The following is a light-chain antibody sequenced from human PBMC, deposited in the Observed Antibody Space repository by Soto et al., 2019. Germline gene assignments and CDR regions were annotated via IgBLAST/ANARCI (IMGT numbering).Light chain of an antibody. CDR1: QGISSY. V-gene: IGKV1-9*01. J-gene: IGKJ5*01. Sequence: IQLTQSPSSLSASVGDRVTITCRASQGISSYLAWYQQKPGKAPNLLIYAASILQSGVPLRFSGSGSGTDFTLTINSLQPEDFATYYCQQLKSYPITFGQGTRLEIK. CDR3: QQLKSYPIT. CDR2: AAS.